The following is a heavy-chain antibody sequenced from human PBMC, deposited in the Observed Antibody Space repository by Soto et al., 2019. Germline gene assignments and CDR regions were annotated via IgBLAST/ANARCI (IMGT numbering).Heavy chain of an antibody. J-gene: IGHJ6*02. CDR3: TRGPQTGAEYYYYYGMDV. CDR1: GGTFSSYA. V-gene: IGHV1-69*06. CDR2: IIPIFGTA. Sequence: SVEVSCKGFGGTFSSYAISWVGQGPGKGVEWMGGIIPIFGTANYAQKFQGRVTITADRSTSTAYMELSSLRSEDTAVYYCTRGPQTGAEYYYYYGMDVWGQGTTVTVSS.